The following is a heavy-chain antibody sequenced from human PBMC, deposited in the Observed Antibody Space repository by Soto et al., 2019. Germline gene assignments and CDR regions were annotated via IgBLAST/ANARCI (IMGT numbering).Heavy chain of an antibody. Sequence: GASVKVSCKTSGFSFSDYFMHLVGQAPGQGLEWMGIINLSCDIRNYEKKFKGRVTITRDTSTITVYMDMSSLRYDDTAVYYCERDDSDSYGNPAASSWFHPWGQGTPVTVSS. CDR1: GFSFSDYF. V-gene: IGHV1-46*01. CDR2: INLSCDIR. D-gene: IGHD2-21*02. J-gene: IGHJ5*02. CDR3: ERDDSDSYGNPAASSWFHP.